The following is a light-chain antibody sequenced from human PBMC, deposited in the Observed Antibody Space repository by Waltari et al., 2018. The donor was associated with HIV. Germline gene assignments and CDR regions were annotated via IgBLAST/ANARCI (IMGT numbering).Light chain of an antibody. CDR2: EDT. CDR1: SGSIARNY. J-gene: IGLJ3*02. Sequence: KFMLTQPHSVSESPGRTVSISCTGRSGSIARNYVRWYRQRQGSAPTTVIYEDTNRPSGVPDRFSGASASSSHSASPTISGLRTEDEADDYCHSYDGSNWVFGGGPKLTVL. V-gene: IGLV6-57*02. CDR3: HSYDGSNWV.